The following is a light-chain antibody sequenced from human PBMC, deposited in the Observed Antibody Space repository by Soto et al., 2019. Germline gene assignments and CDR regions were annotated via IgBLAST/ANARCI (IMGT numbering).Light chain of an antibody. CDR3: SSYAGTNNYV. CDR2: EVT. CDR1: SSDVGAYNY. J-gene: IGLJ1*01. V-gene: IGLV2-8*01. Sequence: QSALTQPPSASGSPGQSVVISCNGTSSDVGAYNYVSWYQQHPGKAPKLMIYEVTLRPSDIPDRFSGSKSGNTASLIVSGLQVEDEADYYCSSYAGTNNYVFGTGTKVTVL.